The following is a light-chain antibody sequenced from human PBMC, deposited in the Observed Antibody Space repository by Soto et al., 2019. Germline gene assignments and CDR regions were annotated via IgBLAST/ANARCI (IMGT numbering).Light chain of an antibody. CDR1: QNFGSTY. V-gene: IGKV3-20*01. CDR2: GAS. J-gene: IGKJ1*01. Sequence: DIVLTQSPGTLSLSPGERAPLSCRASQNFGSTYLAWYQQKRGQAPRFLIYGASSRATGIPDRFSGSGSGTEFTLTINSLQSEDFAVYFCQQYHIWPGTFGQGTQVEIK. CDR3: QQYHIWPGT.